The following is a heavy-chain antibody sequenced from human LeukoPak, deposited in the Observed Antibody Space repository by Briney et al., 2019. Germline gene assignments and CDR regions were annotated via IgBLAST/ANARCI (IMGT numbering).Heavy chain of an antibody. CDR2: IYHSGST. CDR1: GYSISSGYY. J-gene: IGHJ3*02. V-gene: IGHV4-38-2*01. Sequence: SETLSLTCAVSGYSISSGYYWGWLRQPPGKGLEWIGSIYHSGSTYYNPSLKGRVTISVDTSKNQFSLKLSSVTAADTAVYYCARQGLRGGNSLGAFDIWGQGTMVTVSS. D-gene: IGHD4-23*01. CDR3: ARQGLRGGNSLGAFDI.